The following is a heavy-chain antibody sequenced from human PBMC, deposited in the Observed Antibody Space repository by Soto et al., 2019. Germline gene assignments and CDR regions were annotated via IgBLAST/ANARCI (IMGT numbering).Heavy chain of an antibody. CDR3: AGGHYYGSGSAPLDY. J-gene: IGHJ4*02. D-gene: IGHD3-10*01. V-gene: IGHV4-39*01. CDR2: IYYSGST. Sequence: QLQLQESGPGLVKPSETLSLTCTVSGGSISSSSYYWGWIRQPPGKGLEWIGSIYYSGSTYYNPSRKVRVTIAVVTAKNPFSLKLSSVTAADTAVYYCAGGHYYGSGSAPLDYWGQGTLVTVSS. CDR1: GGSISSSSYY.